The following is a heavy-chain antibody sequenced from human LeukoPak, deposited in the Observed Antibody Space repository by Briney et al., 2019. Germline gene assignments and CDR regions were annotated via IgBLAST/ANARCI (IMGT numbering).Heavy chain of an antibody. Sequence: GGSLRLPCAASGFTFSSYAMSWVSQAPGKRLEWVSGISGSGGSTYYADSVKGRFTISRDNSKNTLYLQMNSLRAEDTAVYYCAKDVVPFDYWGQGTLVTVPS. CDR2: ISGSGGST. D-gene: IGHD2-21*01. V-gene: IGHV3-23*01. J-gene: IGHJ4*02. CDR1: GFTFSSYA. CDR3: AKDVVPFDY.